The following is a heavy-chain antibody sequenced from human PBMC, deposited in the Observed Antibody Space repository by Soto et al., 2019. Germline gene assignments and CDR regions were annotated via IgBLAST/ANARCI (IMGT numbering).Heavy chain of an antibody. V-gene: IGHV1-24*01. D-gene: IGHD1-1*01. CDR1: GYTLTELS. J-gene: IGHJ6*02. Sequence: GASVKVSCKVSGYTLTELSMHWVRQAPGKGLEWMGGFDPEDGETIYAQKFQGRVTMTEDTSTDTAYMELSSLRSEDTAVYYCATHRVQLAPENYYYGMDVWGQGTTVTVSS. CDR2: FDPEDGET. CDR3: ATHRVQLAPENYYYGMDV.